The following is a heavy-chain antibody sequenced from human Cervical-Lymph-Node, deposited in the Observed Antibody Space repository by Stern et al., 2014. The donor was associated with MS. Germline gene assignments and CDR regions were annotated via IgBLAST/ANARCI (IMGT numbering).Heavy chain of an antibody. CDR2: INHSGST. Sequence: QVQLQQWGAGLLKPSETLSLTCAVYGGSFSGYYWSWIRQPPGKGLEWIGEINHSGSTNYNPSLKSRVTISVDTSKNQFSLKLSSVTAADTAVYYCARGSQNPPIVVVTATHDYWGQGTLVTVSS. V-gene: IGHV4-34*01. CDR3: ARGSQNPPIVVVTATHDY. J-gene: IGHJ4*02. D-gene: IGHD2-21*02. CDR1: GGSFSGYY.